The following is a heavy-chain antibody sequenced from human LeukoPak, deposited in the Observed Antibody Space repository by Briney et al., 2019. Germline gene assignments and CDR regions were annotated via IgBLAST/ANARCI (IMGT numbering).Heavy chain of an antibody. CDR1: GFTFSSYA. V-gene: IGHV3-23*01. CDR2: ISGSGGST. Sequence: GGSLRLSCAASGFTFSSYAMSWVRQAPGKGLEWVSAISGSGGSTYYADSVKGRFTISRDNSKNTLYLQMNSLRAEDTAVYYCAKSPGYCSSTSCYPVGWYYYYMDVWGKGTTVTVSS. D-gene: IGHD2-2*01. CDR3: AKSPGYCSSTSCYPVGWYYYYMDV. J-gene: IGHJ6*03.